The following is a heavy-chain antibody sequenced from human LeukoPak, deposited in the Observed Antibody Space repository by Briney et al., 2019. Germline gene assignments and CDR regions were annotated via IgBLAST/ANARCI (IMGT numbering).Heavy chain of an antibody. Sequence: GGSLRLSCAASGFTFSSYSMNWVRQAPGKGLEWVSAISGSGGSTYYADSVKGWFTISRDNSKNTLYLQMNSLRAEDTAVYYCAKNIAVTRPGGYGMDVWGQGTTVTVSS. D-gene: IGHD6-19*01. V-gene: IGHV3-23*01. CDR3: AKNIAVTRPGGYGMDV. CDR1: GFTFSSYS. J-gene: IGHJ6*02. CDR2: ISGSGGST.